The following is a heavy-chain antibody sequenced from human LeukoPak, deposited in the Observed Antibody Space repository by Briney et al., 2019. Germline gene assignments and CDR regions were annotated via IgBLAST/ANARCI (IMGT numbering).Heavy chain of an antibody. V-gene: IGHV4-34*01. Sequence: SETLSLTCAVYGGTFSGYYWSWIRQPPGKGLEWIGEINHSGSTNYNPSLKSRVTISVDTSKNQFSLKLSSVTAADTAVSYCASASSRRGWFDPWGQGTLVTVSS. CDR1: GGTFSGYY. J-gene: IGHJ5*02. CDR3: ASASSRRGWFDP. CDR2: INHSGST. D-gene: IGHD6-13*01.